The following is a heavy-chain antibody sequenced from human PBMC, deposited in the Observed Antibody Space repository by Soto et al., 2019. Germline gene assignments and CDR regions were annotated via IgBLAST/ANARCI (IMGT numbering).Heavy chain of an antibody. CDR2: IIPIFGTA. Sequence: QVQLVQSGAEVKKPGSSVKVSCKASGGTFSSYAISWVRQAPGQGLEWMGGIIPIFGTANYAQKFQGRVTITADESTSTAYMELCSLRSEDTAVYYCARDVAGIVATISVGNWFDPWGQGTLVTVSS. V-gene: IGHV1-69*01. D-gene: IGHD5-12*01. J-gene: IGHJ5*02. CDR1: GGTFSSYA. CDR3: ARDVAGIVATISVGNWFDP.